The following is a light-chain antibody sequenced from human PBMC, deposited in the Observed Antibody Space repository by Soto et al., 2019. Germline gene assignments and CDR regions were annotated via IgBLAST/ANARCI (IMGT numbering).Light chain of an antibody. J-gene: IGKJ5*01. CDR2: GAS. CDR1: QTVSSY. CDR3: QQYGTSPIT. V-gene: IGKV3-20*01. Sequence: ENVLTQSPGTLSLSPGERATLSCRPSQTVSSYLTWYQQRPGQAPRLLIYGASKRATGIPDRFSGSGSGTDFTLTISRLEPEDFALYYCQQYGTSPITFGQGTRLEIK.